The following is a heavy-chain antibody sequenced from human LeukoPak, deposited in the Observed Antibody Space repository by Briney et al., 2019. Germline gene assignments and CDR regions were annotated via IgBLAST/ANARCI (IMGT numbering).Heavy chain of an antibody. J-gene: IGHJ6*02. Sequence: ASVKVSCKASGYTFTSYGISWVRQAPGQGLEWMGWISAYNGNTNYAQKLQGRVTMTTDTSTSTDYMELRSLRSDDTAVYYCARDPRFLEWSPRANYYYYGMDVWGQGTTVTVSS. D-gene: IGHD3-3*01. V-gene: IGHV1-18*01. CDR3: ARDPRFLEWSPRANYYYYGMDV. CDR2: ISAYNGNT. CDR1: GYTFTSYG.